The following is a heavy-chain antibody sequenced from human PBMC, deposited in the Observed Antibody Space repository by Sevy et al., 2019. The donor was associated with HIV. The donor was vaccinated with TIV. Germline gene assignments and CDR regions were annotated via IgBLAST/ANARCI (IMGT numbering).Heavy chain of an antibody. J-gene: IGHJ6*02. D-gene: IGHD3-16*01. V-gene: IGHV5-51*01. CDR1: GYKFSDYW. CDR2: IYPGDSDT. Sequence: GESLKISCQSSGYKFSDYWIAWVRQMPGKGLEWMGIIYPGDSDTRYNPSLQGQVTISVDKSISTAYLEWSSLKASDTAIYYCARGARGTLPSYYYYGLNIWGQGTTVTVSS. CDR3: ARGARGTLPSYYYYGLNI.